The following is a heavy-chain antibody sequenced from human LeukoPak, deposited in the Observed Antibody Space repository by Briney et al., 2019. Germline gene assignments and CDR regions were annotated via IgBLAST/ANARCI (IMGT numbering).Heavy chain of an antibody. CDR1: GYTFTGYY. Sequence: GASVKVSCKASGYTFTGYYMHWVRQAPGQGLEWMGWINPNSGGTNYAQKFQGRVTMTRDTSISTAYMELSRLRSDDTAVYYCARDPLQWPPAQYYYYYMDVWGKGTTVTVSS. V-gene: IGHV1-2*02. J-gene: IGHJ6*03. D-gene: IGHD6-19*01. CDR3: ARDPLQWPPAQYYYYYMDV. CDR2: INPNSGGT.